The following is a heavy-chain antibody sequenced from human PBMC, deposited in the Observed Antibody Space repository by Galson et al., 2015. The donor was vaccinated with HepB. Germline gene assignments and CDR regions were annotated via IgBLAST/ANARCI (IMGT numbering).Heavy chain of an antibody. Sequence: SLRLSCAASGFTFSSYGMHWVRQAPGKGLEWVAVISYDGSNKYYADTVKGRFTISRDNSKNTLYLQMNSLRAEDTAVYYCAKDRGSGYDYDYWGQGTLVTVSS. D-gene: IGHD5-12*01. CDR2: ISYDGSNK. CDR1: GFTFSSYG. J-gene: IGHJ4*02. CDR3: AKDRGSGYDYDY. V-gene: IGHV3-30*18.